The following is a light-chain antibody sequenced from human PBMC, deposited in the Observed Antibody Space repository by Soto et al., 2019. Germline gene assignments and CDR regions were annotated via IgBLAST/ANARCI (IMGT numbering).Light chain of an antibody. J-gene: IGKJ1*01. CDR1: QSISSY. V-gene: IGKV1-39*01. CDR2: AAS. CDR3: QQSGDTPPWT. Sequence: DIQMTQSPSSLSASVGDRVTISCRGSQSISSYLNWYQQKPGKAPKLLIYAASSLQSGVPSRFSGSGSGTEFTLTITSLQPEDFATYYCQQSGDTPPWTFGQGTKVDIK.